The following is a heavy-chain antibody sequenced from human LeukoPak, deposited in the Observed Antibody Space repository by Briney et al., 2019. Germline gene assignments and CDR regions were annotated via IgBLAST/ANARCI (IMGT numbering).Heavy chain of an antibody. CDR2: ISSSSSTI. V-gene: IGHV3-48*01. Sequence: GGSLRLSCAASGFTFSSYSMNWVRQAPGKGLEWVSYISSSSSTIYYADSVKGRFTISRDNAKNSLYLQMNSLRAEDTAVYYCARVVTYYYGSGSLSWFDPWGQGTLVTVSS. CDR3: ARVVTYYYGSGSLSWFDP. CDR1: GFTFSSYS. J-gene: IGHJ5*02. D-gene: IGHD3-10*01.